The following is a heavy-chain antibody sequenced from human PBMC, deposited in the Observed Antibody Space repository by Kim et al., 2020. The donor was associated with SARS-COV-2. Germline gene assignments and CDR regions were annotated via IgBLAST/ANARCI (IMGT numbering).Heavy chain of an antibody. CDR3: AREGYYYDSSGYYYGGLDY. CDR2: IYYSGST. D-gene: IGHD3-22*01. V-gene: IGHV4-59*01. CDR1: GGSISSYY. J-gene: IGHJ4*02. Sequence: SETLSLTCTVSGGSISSYYWSWIRQPPGKGLEWIWYIYYSGSTNYNPSLKSRVTISVDTSKNQFSLKLSSVTAADTAVYYCAREGYYYDSSGYYYGGLDYWGQGTLVTVSS.